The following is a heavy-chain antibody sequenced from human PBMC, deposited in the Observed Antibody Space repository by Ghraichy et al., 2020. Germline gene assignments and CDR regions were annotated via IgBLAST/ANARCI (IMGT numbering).Heavy chain of an antibody. CDR2: ISGSGGST. J-gene: IGHJ3*02. CDR1: GFTFSTYA. D-gene: IGHD3-22*01. V-gene: IGHV3-23*01. CDR3: AKSRSSGTSDVFHI. Sequence: GGSLRLSCAASGFTFSTYAMTWVRQAPGKGLEWVSTISGSGGSTYYADSVKGRLTISRDNSKNTLYLQMNSLRAEDTAIYYCAKSRSSGTSDVFHIWGQGSMVTVSS.